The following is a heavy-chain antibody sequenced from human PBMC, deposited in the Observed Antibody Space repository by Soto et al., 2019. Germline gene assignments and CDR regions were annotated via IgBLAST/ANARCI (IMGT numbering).Heavy chain of an antibody. Sequence: GGSLRLSCAASGFTFSSYAMHWVRQAPGKGLEWVAVISYDGSNKYYADSVKGRFTISRDNSKNTLYLQMNSLRAEDTAVYYCARDPTMIVVVIRDMDVWGQGTTVTVSS. V-gene: IGHV3-30-3*01. D-gene: IGHD3-22*01. CDR1: GFTFSSYA. CDR2: ISYDGSNK. CDR3: ARDPTMIVVVIRDMDV. J-gene: IGHJ6*02.